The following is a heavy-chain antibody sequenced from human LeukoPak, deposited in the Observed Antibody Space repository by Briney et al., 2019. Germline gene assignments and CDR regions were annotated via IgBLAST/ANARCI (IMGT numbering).Heavy chain of an antibody. D-gene: IGHD1-26*01. CDR1: GFTFSSYD. J-gene: IGHJ2*01. CDR3: ARSLGGSYYWYFDL. Sequence: GGSLRLSCAASGFTFSSYDMHWVRQATGKGLEWVSAIGTAGDTYYPGSVKGRFTISRENAKNSLYLQMNSLRAGDTAVYYCARSLGGSYYWYFDLWGRGTLVTVSS. V-gene: IGHV3-13*01. CDR2: IGTAGDT.